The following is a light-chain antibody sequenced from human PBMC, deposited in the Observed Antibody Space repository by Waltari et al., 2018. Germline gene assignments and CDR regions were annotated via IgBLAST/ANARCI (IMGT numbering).Light chain of an antibody. CDR3: CSYAPGNTYV. Sequence: QSALTQPASVSGSPGQSITTSCTGTSSDVGRYNLVSWYQQSPGKAPKLMILSDRFSGSKSDNTASLTISGLQAEDEADYYCCSYAPGNTYVFGTGTKVTVL. CDR1: SSDVGRYNL. J-gene: IGLJ1*01. V-gene: IGLV2-23*01.